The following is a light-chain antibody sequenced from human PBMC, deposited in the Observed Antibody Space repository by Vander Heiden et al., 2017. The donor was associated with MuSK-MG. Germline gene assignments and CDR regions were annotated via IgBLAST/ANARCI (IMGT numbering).Light chain of an antibody. CDR1: SSNIGAGYD. V-gene: IGLV1-40*01. CDR3: QSYDSSLDVV. J-gene: IGLJ2*01. Sequence: QSVLTQPPSESGAPGQRVTISCTGSSSNIGAGYDVHWYQQLPGTAPKHLIYGNSNRPSGVTDRFSGAKSGSSASLAITGLQAEDEADYYCQSYDSSLDVVFGGGTKLTVL. CDR2: GNS.